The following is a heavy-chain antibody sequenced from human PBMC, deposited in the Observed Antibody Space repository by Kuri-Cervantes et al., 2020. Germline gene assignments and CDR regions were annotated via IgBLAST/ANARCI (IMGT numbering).Heavy chain of an antibody. CDR3: ARCSSGGSCYLDY. CDR1: GGSISGYY. CDR2: IYYSGST. J-gene: IGHJ4*02. Sequence: SETLSLTCNVPGGSISGYYWNWIRQPPGKGLEWIGYIYYSGSTNYNPSLESRITISVDTSKNQFSLKLSSVTAADTAVYYCARCSSGGSCYLDYWGQGTLVTVSS. D-gene: IGHD2-15*01. V-gene: IGHV4-59*01.